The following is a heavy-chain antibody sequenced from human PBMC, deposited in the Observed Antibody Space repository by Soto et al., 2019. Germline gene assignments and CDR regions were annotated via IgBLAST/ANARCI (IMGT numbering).Heavy chain of an antibody. D-gene: IGHD6-25*01. CDR1: GVSLSSYY. J-gene: IGHJ5*02. Sequence: SGTLSLTCTVSGVSLSSYYWTWIRQSPGKGLEWIGYVYFSGNTNYNPSLKSRVTISIDTSKNQFSLRLASVTAADTAFYYCGSVRPSGYVLSWGQGTLVTVSS. CDR2: VYFSGNT. V-gene: IGHV4-59*01. CDR3: GSVRPSGYVLS.